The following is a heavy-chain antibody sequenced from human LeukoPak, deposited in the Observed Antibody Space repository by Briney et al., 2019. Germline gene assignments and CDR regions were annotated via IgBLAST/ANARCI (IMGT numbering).Heavy chain of an antibody. J-gene: IGHJ4*02. Sequence: ASVKVSCKASGYTFTSYDIHWVRQATGQGREWMGWMNPNSGHTGYAQKFQGRVTMTRNTSISTAYMELSSLRSEDTAVYYCARGLRQWRGGHYWGQGTLVTVSS. CDR1: GYTFTSYD. CDR2: MNPNSGHT. V-gene: IGHV1-8*01. D-gene: IGHD6-19*01. CDR3: ARGLRQWRGGHY.